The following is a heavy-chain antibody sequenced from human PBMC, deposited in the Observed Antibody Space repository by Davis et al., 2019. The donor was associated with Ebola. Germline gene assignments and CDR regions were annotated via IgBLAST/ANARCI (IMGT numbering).Heavy chain of an antibody. CDR3: AHTGYNYYMDD. J-gene: IGHJ6*03. Sequence: GESLKISCAASGFTFSNYGMHWVRQAPGRGLEWVAFIRYDGSNKYYADSVKGRFTISRDNFKLQMNSLRVEDTAVYYCAHTGYNYYMDDWGKGTTVTVSS. V-gene: IGHV3-30*02. D-gene: IGHD7-27*01. CDR2: IRYDGSNK. CDR1: GFTFSNYG.